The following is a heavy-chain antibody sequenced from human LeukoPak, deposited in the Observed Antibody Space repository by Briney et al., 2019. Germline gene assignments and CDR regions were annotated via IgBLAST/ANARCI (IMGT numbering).Heavy chain of an antibody. Sequence: GGSLRLSCAASGFTFSSYSMNWVRQAPGKGLEWVSSISSSSSYIYYADSVKGRFTISRDNAKSSLYLQMNSLRAEDTAVYYCARDIAYAAGLSGYWGQGTLVTVSS. CDR3: ARDIAYAAGLSGY. D-gene: IGHD2-2*01. J-gene: IGHJ4*02. V-gene: IGHV3-21*01. CDR1: GFTFSSYS. CDR2: ISSSSSYI.